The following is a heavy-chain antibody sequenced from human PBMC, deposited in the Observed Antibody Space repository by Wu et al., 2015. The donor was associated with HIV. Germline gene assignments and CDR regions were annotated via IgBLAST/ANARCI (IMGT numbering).Heavy chain of an antibody. CDR3: AREGPHQWIGLNGAFDI. CDR1: GYTFTSFN. CDR2: MNPKSGSA. D-gene: IGHD2-8*01. J-gene: IGHJ3*02. Sequence: QVQLVQSETVVQKPGTSVRVSCRVSGYTFTSFNINWIRHVPGRGLEWMGWMNPKSGSAAFGLNFQGRVSMTRNSSLSIAYMELSGVTSDDSAIYYCAREGPHQWIGLNGAFDIWGQGTLVTVSS. V-gene: IGHV1-8*02.